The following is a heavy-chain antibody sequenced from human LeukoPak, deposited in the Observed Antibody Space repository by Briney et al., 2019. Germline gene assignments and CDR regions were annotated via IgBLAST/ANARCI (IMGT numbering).Heavy chain of an antibody. D-gene: IGHD3-10*01. J-gene: IGHJ4*02. CDR2: ISSSGSTI. Sequence: GGSLRLSCAASGFTFSDYYMSWIRQAPGKGLEWVSYISSSGSTIYYADSVKGRFTISRDNAKNSYLQMNSLRAGDTAVYYCARDGHACGYGSPQYWGQGTLVTVSS. CDR1: GFTFSDYY. CDR3: ARDGHACGYGSPQY. V-gene: IGHV3-11*01.